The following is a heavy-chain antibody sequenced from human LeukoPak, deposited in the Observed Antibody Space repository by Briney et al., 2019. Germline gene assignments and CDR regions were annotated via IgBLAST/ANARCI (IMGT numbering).Heavy chain of an antibody. CDR2: ILYNANT. CDR3: ARQNRGSSGWPCDY. J-gene: IGHJ4*02. Sequence: SEALSLTCTVSVGSFCDYYWTWIRQPPGKGLEWIGYILYNANTNYNPARNSRVTISVDTSKKQVSLKVSSVTAADTAVYDCARQNRGSSGWPCDYWGQGTLVSVSS. CDR1: VGSFCDYY. V-gene: IGHV4-59*08. D-gene: IGHD6-19*01.